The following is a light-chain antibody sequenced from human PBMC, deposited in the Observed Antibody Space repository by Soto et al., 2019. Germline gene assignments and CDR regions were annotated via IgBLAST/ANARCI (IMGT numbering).Light chain of an antibody. V-gene: IGKV1-5*01. CDR1: QSLNNW. Sequence: IQLTQSPSTLSASVGDRVTITCRASQSLNNWLAWSQQKPGKAPKLLIFDASSLKSGVPSRFSGSGSGTEFTLIISSLQPDDFATYYCQQYGSYSGYTFGQGTKVEI. J-gene: IGKJ2*01. CDR2: DAS. CDR3: QQYGSYSGYT.